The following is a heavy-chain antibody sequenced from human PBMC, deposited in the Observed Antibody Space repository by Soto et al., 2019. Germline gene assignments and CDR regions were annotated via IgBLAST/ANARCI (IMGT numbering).Heavy chain of an antibody. V-gene: IGHV4-39*07. CDR2: IYYSGST. CDR3: ARDRVRTTSRYYYYGMEV. Sequence: PSETLSLTCTVSGGSISSSSYYWGWIRQPPGKGLEWIGSIYYSGSTYYNPSLKSRVTISVDTSKNQFSLKLSSVTAADTAVYYCARDRVRTTSRYYYYGMEVWGQGTTVTVSS. CDR1: GGSISSSSYY. D-gene: IGHD4-17*01. J-gene: IGHJ6*02.